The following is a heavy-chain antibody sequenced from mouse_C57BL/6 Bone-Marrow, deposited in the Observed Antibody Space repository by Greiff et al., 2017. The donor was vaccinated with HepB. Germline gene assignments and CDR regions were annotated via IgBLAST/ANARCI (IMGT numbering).Heavy chain of an antibody. CDR3: ARGRFTNGSSYRYYAMDY. CDR1: GYTFTSYD. D-gene: IGHD1-1*01. V-gene: IGHV1-85*01. CDR2: IYPRDGST. Sequence: VQLQQSGPELVKPGASVKLSCKASGYTFTSYDINWVKQRPGQGLEWIGWIYPRDGSTKYNEKFKGKATLTVDTSSSTAYMELHSLTSEDSAVYFCARGRFTNGSSYRYYAMDYWGQGTSVTVSS. J-gene: IGHJ4*01.